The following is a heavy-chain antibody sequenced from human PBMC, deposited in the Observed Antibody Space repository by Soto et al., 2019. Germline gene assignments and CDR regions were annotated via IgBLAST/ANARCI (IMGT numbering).Heavy chain of an antibody. CDR1: GGPFSSYS. CDR3: ERVLNGRWFDH. CDR2: ITPMFGAP. Sequence: QVQLVQSGAEVKKPGSSVKVSCTASGGPFSSYSINWVRQAPGQGLEWMGVITPMFGAPHYAQNFTGRITITADKSKNTDYMELSSLASGDAAVYFCERVLNGRWFDHWGPGTLVNVYS. J-gene: IGHJ5*02. D-gene: IGHD4-17*01. V-gene: IGHV1-69*06.